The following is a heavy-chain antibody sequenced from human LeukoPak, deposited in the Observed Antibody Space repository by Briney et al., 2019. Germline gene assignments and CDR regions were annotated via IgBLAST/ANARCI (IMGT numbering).Heavy chain of an antibody. V-gene: IGHV1-46*01. CDR1: GYTFTSYY. D-gene: IGHD5-18*01. Sequence: GASVKVSCKASGYTFTSYYMHWLRQALGQGLEWMGIINPSGGSTTYAQKLQGRVTMTRDTSTSTFYMELSSLRSEDTAVYYCARDLWLKGWFDPWGQGTLVTVSS. CDR3: ARDLWLKGWFDP. J-gene: IGHJ5*02. CDR2: INPSGGST.